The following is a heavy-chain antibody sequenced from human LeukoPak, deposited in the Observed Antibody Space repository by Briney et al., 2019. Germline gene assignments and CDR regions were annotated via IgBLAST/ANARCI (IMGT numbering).Heavy chain of an antibody. V-gene: IGHV3-21*01. CDR3: AKNPNYYDSSGPFDY. Sequence: GGSLRLSCAASGFTFSSYSMNWIRQPPGKGLEWVSSISSSSSYIYSAYSVKGGFTISRDNAKNSLYLQMNSLRAEDTAVYYCAKNPNYYDSSGPFDYWGQGTLVTVSS. CDR2: ISSSSSYI. D-gene: IGHD3-22*01. CDR1: GFTFSSYS. J-gene: IGHJ4*02.